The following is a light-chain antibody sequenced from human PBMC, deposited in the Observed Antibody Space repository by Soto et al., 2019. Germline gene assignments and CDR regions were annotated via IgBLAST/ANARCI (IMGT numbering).Light chain of an antibody. J-gene: IGKJ1*01. V-gene: IGKV1-5*01. CDR2: DAS. Sequence: DIQMTQSPSTLSGSVGDRVSITCRASHRISTWLAWYQQKPGKAPKLLIYDASNLESGVPSRFSGSGSGTEFTLTINSLQSEDFAVYYCQQYQNLWTFGQGTKVDI. CDR1: HRISTW. CDR3: QQYQNLWT.